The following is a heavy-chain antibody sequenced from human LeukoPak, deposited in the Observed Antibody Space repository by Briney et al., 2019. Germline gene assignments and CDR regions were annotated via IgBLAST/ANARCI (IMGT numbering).Heavy chain of an antibody. Sequence: ASVKVSCKASGGTFSSYAISWVRQAPGQGLEWMGGIIPIFGTANYAQKFHGRVTITADESTSTAYMELSSLRSEDTAVYYCAGPYGSGSQPFDYWGQGTLVTVSS. J-gene: IGHJ4*02. CDR1: GGTFSSYA. D-gene: IGHD3-10*01. CDR3: AGPYGSGSQPFDY. V-gene: IGHV1-69*13. CDR2: IIPIFGTA.